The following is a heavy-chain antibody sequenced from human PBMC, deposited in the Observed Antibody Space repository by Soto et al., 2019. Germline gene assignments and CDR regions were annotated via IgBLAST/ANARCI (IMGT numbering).Heavy chain of an antibody. Sequence: ASVKVSCKASGYTFTGYYMHWVRQAPGQGLEWMGWINPNSGGTNYARKFQGRVTMTRDTSISTAYMELSRLRSDDTAVYYCARGEYSSSWYIWFDPWGQGTLVTVSS. CDR1: GYTFTGYY. D-gene: IGHD6-13*01. J-gene: IGHJ5*02. V-gene: IGHV1-2*02. CDR2: INPNSGGT. CDR3: ARGEYSSSWYIWFDP.